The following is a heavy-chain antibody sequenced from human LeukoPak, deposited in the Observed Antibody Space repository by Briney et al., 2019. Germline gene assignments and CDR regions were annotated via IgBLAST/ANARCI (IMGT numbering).Heavy chain of an antibody. CDR3: ARGKEGGSTSLDY. D-gene: IGHD2-2*01. CDR1: GVSISSYY. Sequence: SETLSLTCTVSGVSISSYYWSWIRQPPGKGLEGIGYIYYSGSTNYNPSLKSRVTISVDTSKNQFSLKLSSVTAADTAVYYCARGKEGGSTSLDYWGQGTLVTVSS. CDR2: IYYSGST. J-gene: IGHJ4*02. V-gene: IGHV4-59*01.